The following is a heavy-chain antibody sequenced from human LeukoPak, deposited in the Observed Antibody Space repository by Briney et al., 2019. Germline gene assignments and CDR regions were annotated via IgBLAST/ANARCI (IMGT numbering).Heavy chain of an antibody. CDR2: ISSSSSTI. J-gene: IGHJ6*03. Sequence: GGSLRLSCAASGFTFSSYSMNWVRQAPGKGLEWVSYISSSSSTIYYADSVKGRFTISRDNAKNSLYLLMNSLRAEDTAVYYCATSVEQRGYSYGQHYYYYYMDVWGKGTTVTVSS. CDR3: ATSVEQRGYSYGQHYYYYYMDV. CDR1: GFTFSSYS. V-gene: IGHV3-48*04. D-gene: IGHD5-18*01.